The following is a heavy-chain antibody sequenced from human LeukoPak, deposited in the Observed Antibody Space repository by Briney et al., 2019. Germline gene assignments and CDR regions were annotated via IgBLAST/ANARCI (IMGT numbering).Heavy chain of an antibody. V-gene: IGHV1-69*13. CDR3: ARVEGYCSSTSYHPGDY. J-gene: IGHJ4*02. CDR2: IIPIFGTA. CDR1: GGTFSSYA. D-gene: IGHD2-2*01. Sequence: GASVKVSCKASGGTFSSYAISWVRQAPGQGLEWMGGIIPIFGTANYAQKFQGRVTLTADESTSTAYMELSSLRSEDTAVYYCARVEGYCSSTSYHPGDYWGQGTLVTVSS.